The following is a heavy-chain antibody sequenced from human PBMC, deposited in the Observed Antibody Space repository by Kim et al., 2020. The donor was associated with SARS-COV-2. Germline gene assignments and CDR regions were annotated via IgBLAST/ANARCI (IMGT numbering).Heavy chain of an antibody. J-gene: IGHJ4*02. Sequence: LSLTCAASGFTFSSYWMSWVRQAPGKGLEWVANIKQDGSEKYYVDSVKGRFTISRDNAKNSLYLQMNSLRAEDTAVYYCARSYYYDSSGYWFDYWGQGTLVTVSS. D-gene: IGHD3-22*01. CDR3: ARSYYYDSSGYWFDY. V-gene: IGHV3-7*03. CDR1: GFTFSSYW. CDR2: IKQDGSEK.